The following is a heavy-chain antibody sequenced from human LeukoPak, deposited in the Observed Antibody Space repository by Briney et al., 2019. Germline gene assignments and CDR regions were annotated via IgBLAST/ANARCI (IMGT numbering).Heavy chain of an antibody. CDR3: AGLNKTPTVYYYDSSGEIDS. CDR2: IYYSGST. D-gene: IGHD3-22*01. Sequence: SETLSLTCTVSGYSISSYYWSWIRQPPGKGLEWIGYIYYSGSTNYNPSLKSRVTISVDTSKNQFSLKLSSVTAADTAVYYCAGLNKTPTVYYYDSSGEIDSWGQGTLVTVSS. V-gene: IGHV4-59*08. CDR1: GYSISSYY. J-gene: IGHJ4*02.